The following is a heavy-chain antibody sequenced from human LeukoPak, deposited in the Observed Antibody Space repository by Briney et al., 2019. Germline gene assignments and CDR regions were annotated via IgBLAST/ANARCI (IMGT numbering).Heavy chain of an antibody. CDR1: GGTFSSYA. D-gene: IGHD6-19*01. CDR3: ARVKPGIAVAGTFDY. J-gene: IGHJ4*02. CDR2: IIPIFGTA. Sequence: SVKVSCKASGGTFSSYAISWVRQAPGQGLEWMGRIIPIFGTANYAQKSQGRVTITTDESTSTAYMELSSLRSEDTAVYYCARVKPGIAVAGTFDYWGQGTLVTVSS. V-gene: IGHV1-69*05.